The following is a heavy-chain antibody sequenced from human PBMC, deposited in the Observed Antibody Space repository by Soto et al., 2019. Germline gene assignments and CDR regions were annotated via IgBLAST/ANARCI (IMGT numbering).Heavy chain of an antibody. D-gene: IGHD6-13*01. CDR1: GGSISSCDYY. CDR3: ARGVYSSSWSSANNWFDP. J-gene: IGHJ5*02. V-gene: IGHV4-30-4*01. Sequence: SETLSLTCTVSGGSISSCDYYWSWIRQPPVKGLEWIGYIYYSGSTYYNPSLKSRVTISVDTSKNQFSLKLSSVTAADTAVYYCARGVYSSSWSSANNWFDPWGQGTLVNVSS. CDR2: IYYSGST.